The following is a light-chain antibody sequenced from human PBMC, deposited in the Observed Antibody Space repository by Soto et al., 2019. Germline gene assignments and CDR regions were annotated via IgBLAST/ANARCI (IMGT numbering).Light chain of an antibody. V-gene: IGLV2-8*01. CDR3: SSYGGSNNFVI. CDR2: EVS. CDR1: SSDVGGYNY. J-gene: IGLJ2*01. Sequence: QSALTQPPSASGSPGQSVTISCTGTSSDVGGYNYVSWYQQHPGKAPKLMIYEVSQRPSGVPDRFSGSKSGNTASLTVSGLQAEDEAEYYCSSYGGSNNFVILGGGTKLTVL.